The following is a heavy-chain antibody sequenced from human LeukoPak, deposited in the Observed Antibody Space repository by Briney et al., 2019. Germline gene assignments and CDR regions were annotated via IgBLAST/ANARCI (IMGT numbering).Heavy chain of an antibody. Sequence: SETLSLTCVIYGASFSDYYWSWIRQPPRKGLEWIGEIHHSVGTKYNPSLKSRVTISADTSKNQFSLNLSSVTAADTAVYYCAKNNWFDPWGQGTLVTVSS. CDR2: IHHSVGT. CDR1: GASFSDYY. J-gene: IGHJ5*02. CDR3: AKNNWFDP. V-gene: IGHV4-34*01.